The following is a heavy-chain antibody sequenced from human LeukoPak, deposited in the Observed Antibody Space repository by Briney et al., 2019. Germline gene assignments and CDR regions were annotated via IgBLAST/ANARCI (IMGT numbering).Heavy chain of an antibody. CDR1: GFTLSGYW. J-gene: IGHJ4*02. CDR3: ARYVVTSACFDS. CDR2: MNSDGTTT. V-gene: IGHV3-74*01. D-gene: IGHD2-21*02. Sequence: GGSLRLSCAASGFTLSGYWMHWVRQAPGKGLVWVSRMNSDGTTTTHADSVRGRFTISRDNAKNTLYLQMNSLRVEDTAVYYCARYVVTSACFDSWGQGTLVTVSS.